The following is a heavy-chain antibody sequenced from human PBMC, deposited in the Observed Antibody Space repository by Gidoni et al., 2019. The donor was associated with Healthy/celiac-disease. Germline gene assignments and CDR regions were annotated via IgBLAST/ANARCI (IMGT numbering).Heavy chain of an antibody. CDR2: ISSSSSYI. Sequence: EVQLVESGGGLVKPGGSLRLSRAASGFTFISYIMNWVRQAPGKGLEWVSSISSSSSYIYYADSVKGRFTISRDNAKNSLYLQMNSLRAEDTAVYYCARDGANYDYVWGSRPAFDYWGQGTLVTVSS. D-gene: IGHD3-16*01. CDR1: GFTFISYI. V-gene: IGHV3-21*01. CDR3: ARDGANYDYVWGSRPAFDY. J-gene: IGHJ4*02.